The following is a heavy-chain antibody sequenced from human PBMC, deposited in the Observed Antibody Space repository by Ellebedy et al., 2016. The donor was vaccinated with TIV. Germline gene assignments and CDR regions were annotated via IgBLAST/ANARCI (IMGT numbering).Heavy chain of an antibody. CDR3: ARPYYYVGSDYSTPGHFHH. V-gene: IGHV1-46*01. J-gene: IGHJ1*01. Sequence: ASVKVSXKASRYTFTSYYFHWVRQAPGQGLEWMAMIDPSGPNTGYAQKFQGRVSMTRDMSTSTVYMELSSLTSEDTAMYYCARPYYYVGSDYSTPGHFHHWGQGTLVTVSS. CDR2: IDPSGPNT. CDR1: RYTFTSYY. D-gene: IGHD3-22*01.